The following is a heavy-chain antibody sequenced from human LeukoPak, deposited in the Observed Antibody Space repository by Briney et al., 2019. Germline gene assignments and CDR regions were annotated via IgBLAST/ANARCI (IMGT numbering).Heavy chain of an antibody. CDR1: GGSISSYY. CDR2: IYYSGST. J-gene: IGHJ3*02. Sequence: SETLSLTCTVSGGSISSYYWSWIRQPPGKGLEWIGYIYYSGSTNYNPSLKSRVTISVDTSKNQFSLKLSSVTAADTAVYHCARLVAAHAFDIWGQGTMVTVSS. V-gene: IGHV4-59*08. D-gene: IGHD6-6*01. CDR3: ARLVAAHAFDI.